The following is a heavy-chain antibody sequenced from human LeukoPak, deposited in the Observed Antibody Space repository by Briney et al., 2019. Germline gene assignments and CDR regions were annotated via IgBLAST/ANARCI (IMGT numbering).Heavy chain of an antibody. CDR2: ISAYNGNT. Sequence: ASVKVSCKASGYSFPSYGINWVRQAPGQGLEWMGWISAYNGNTNYAQNLQARVTMTTDTSTSTAYMELTSLRSDDTAVYYCARGSNWNDRSHYYFYMDVWGKGTTVTVSS. V-gene: IGHV1-18*01. J-gene: IGHJ6*03. CDR1: GYSFPSYG. CDR3: ARGSNWNDRSHYYFYMDV. D-gene: IGHD1-20*01.